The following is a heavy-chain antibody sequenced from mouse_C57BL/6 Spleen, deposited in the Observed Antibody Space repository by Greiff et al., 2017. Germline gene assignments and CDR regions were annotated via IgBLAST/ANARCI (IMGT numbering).Heavy chain of an antibody. D-gene: IGHD2-5*01. Sequence: QVQLQQSGAELAKPGASVKLSCKASGYTFTSYWMHWVKQRPGQGLEWIGYINPSSGYTKYNQKFKDKDTLTADKSSSTAYMQLSSLTYEDSAVYYCARDYSKGDWYFDVGGTGTTVTGSS. CDR1: GYTFTSYW. J-gene: IGHJ1*03. V-gene: IGHV1-7*01. CDR3: ARDYSKGDWYFDV. CDR2: INPSSGYT.